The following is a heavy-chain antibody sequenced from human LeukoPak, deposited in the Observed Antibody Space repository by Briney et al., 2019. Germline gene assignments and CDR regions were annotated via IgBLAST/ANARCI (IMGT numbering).Heavy chain of an antibody. Sequence: PGGFLRLSCAASGFTFSGYQFSWVRQAPGKGLEWVAYIGSNDTPIYYADPIKGRFTISRDNAKSSLYLQLNSLRAEDTAVYYCARATNWGWVGAFDIWGQGTMVTVSS. D-gene: IGHD7-27*01. CDR3: ARATNWGWVGAFDI. J-gene: IGHJ3*02. V-gene: IGHV3-48*03. CDR2: IGSNDTPI. CDR1: GFTFSGYQ.